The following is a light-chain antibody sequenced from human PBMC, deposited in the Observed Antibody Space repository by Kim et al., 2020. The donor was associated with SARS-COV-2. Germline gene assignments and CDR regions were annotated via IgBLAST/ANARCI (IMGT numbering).Light chain of an antibody. CDR1: QSVAPNH. Sequence: LSQEESATLSCRGSQSVAPNHLAWFKRKPGQAPRLLIYGTSSRATGIPDRFSASESGTDFTLTISRLEPEDFAVYFCQQYDRPPYTFGQGTKLEI. V-gene: IGKV3-20*01. CDR2: GTS. CDR3: QQYDRPPYT. J-gene: IGKJ2*01.